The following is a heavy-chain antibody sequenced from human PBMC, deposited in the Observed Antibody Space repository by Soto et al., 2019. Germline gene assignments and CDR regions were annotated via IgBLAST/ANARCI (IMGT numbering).Heavy chain of an antibody. Sequence: DVQLVESGGGLVQPGGSLKLSCAASGFTFSGSAIHWVRQASGKGLEWVGRIKSKANNYATSYGASVKGWFTVSRDDSENTAYLQMNSLQTEDTAVYYCMCREDYGAYMWFDPWGQGTLVTVSS. CDR2: IKSKANNYAT. J-gene: IGHJ5*02. CDR3: MCREDYGAYMWFDP. CDR1: GFTFSGSA. V-gene: IGHV3-73*01. D-gene: IGHD4-17*01.